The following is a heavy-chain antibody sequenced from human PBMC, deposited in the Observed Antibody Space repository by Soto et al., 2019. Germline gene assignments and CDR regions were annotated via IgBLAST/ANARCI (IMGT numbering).Heavy chain of an antibody. J-gene: IGHJ2*01. CDR1: GGTFSNYP. CDR3: ARGNHRWLQLWYFDL. D-gene: IGHD3-22*01. CDR2: IIPIFGTV. Sequence: SVKVSCKASGGTFSNYPISWVRQAPGQGLEWMGGIIPIFGTVNYAQKFQGRVTITADESTSTAYMELSSLRSEDTAVYYCARGNHRWLQLWYFDLWGRGTMVTVSS. V-gene: IGHV1-69*13.